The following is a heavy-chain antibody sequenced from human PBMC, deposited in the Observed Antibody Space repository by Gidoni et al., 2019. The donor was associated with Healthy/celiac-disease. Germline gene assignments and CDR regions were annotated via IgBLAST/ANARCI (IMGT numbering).Heavy chain of an antibody. CDR3: ARLILTYGSANFDY. CDR1: GGSINSGSYY. D-gene: IGHD3-10*01. Sequence: QLQLQESGPGLVKASETLSLTCTVSGGSINSGSYYWGWIRQPAGKGLEWIGSMYYRGITYYNPSLKSRVTISVDTSKNQFSLKLSSVTAADTAVYYCARLILTYGSANFDYWGQGTLVTVSS. J-gene: IGHJ4*02. V-gene: IGHV4-39*01. CDR2: MYYRGIT.